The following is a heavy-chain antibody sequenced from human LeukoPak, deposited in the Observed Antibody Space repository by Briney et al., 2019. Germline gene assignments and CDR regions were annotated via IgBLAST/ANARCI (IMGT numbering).Heavy chain of an antibody. Sequence: SETLSLTCAVYGGSFSGYYWSWIRQPPGKGLEWIGEINHSGSTNYNPSLKSRVTISVDTSKNQFSLKLSSVTAADTAVYYCARDSVVRGATFDYGGQGTLVTVSS. J-gene: IGHJ4*02. CDR3: ARDSVVRGATFDY. V-gene: IGHV4-34*01. CDR2: INHSGST. D-gene: IGHD3-10*01. CDR1: GGSFSGYY.